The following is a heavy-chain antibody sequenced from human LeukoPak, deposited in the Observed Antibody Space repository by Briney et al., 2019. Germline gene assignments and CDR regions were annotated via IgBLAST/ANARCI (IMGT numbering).Heavy chain of an antibody. CDR2: FFYSGST. Sequence: KPSETLSLTCTVSGGSISSNYYWGWIRQPPGKGLEWIVSFFYSGSTYYNSSLKSRVTISVDTSKNQFSLRLSSVTAADTAVYYCARARGRYIDFLDYWGQGTLITVSS. J-gene: IGHJ4*02. V-gene: IGHV4-39*02. D-gene: IGHD3-9*01. CDR1: GGSISSNYY. CDR3: ARARGRYIDFLDY.